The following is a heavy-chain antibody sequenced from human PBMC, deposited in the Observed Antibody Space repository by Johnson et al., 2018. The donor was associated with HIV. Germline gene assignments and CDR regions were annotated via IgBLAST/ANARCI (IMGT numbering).Heavy chain of an antibody. Sequence: VRQAPGKGLEWVAFIRYDGSNKYYADSVKGRFTISRDNSKNTLYLQMNSLRAEDTAVYYCAKDQYCGGDCYPDAFDIWGQGTMVTVSS. CDR3: AKDQYCGGDCYPDAFDI. V-gene: IGHV3-30*02. CDR2: IRYDGSNK. D-gene: IGHD2-21*02. J-gene: IGHJ3*02.